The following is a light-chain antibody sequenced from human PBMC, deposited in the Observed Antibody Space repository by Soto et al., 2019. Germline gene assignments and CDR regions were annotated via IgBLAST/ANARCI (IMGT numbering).Light chain of an antibody. CDR3: QQRSNWPIT. CDR2: DTS. J-gene: IGKJ5*01. V-gene: IGKV3-11*01. CDR1: QSVNSL. Sequence: EIVLTQSPATLSLSPGERATLSCRASQSVNSLLAWFQQKPGQAPRLLFYDTSNRATGIPARFSASGSGTDFTLTISSLEPEDFVVYYCQQRSNWPITFGQGTRLDIK.